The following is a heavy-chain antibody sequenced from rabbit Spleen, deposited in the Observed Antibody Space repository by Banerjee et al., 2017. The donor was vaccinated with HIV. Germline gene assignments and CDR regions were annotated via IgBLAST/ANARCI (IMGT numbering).Heavy chain of an antibody. CDR1: GFSFSSGFW. CDR3: ARDLAGYVGFGYISYLDL. D-gene: IGHD4-2*01. J-gene: IGHJ3*01. Sequence: EESGGDLVKPEGSLTLTCTASGFSFSSGFWICWVRQAPGKGLEWIACIDIGSSGFTYFATWAKGRFTCSKTSSTTVTLQMTRLTAADTATYFCARDLAGYVGFGYISYLDLWGQGTLVTVS. V-gene: IGHV1S45*01. CDR2: IDIGSSGFT.